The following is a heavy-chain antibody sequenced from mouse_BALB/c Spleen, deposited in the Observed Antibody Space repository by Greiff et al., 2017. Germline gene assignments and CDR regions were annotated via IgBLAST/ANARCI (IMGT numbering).Heavy chain of an antibody. CDR2: VNPYNGGT. J-gene: IGHJ4*01. CDR3: ARERAMDY. CDR1: GYTFTDYY. V-gene: IGHV1-19*01. Sequence: VQLQQSGPELVKPGASVKMSCKASGYTFTDYYMDWVKQSHGESFEWIGRVNPYNGGTSYNQKFKGKATLTVDKSSSTAYMELNSLTSEDSAVYYCARERAMDYGGQGTSVTVSS.